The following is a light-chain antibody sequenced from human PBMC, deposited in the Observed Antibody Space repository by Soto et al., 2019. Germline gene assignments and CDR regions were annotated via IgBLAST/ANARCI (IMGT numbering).Light chain of an antibody. CDR2: DAS. V-gene: IGKV3-11*01. CDR1: QSAGSH. J-gene: IGKJ5*01. CDR3: QHRTNWPPVT. Sequence: EIVLTQSPATLSLSPGERVALSCRASQSAGSHLAWYQQKPGQAPRLLIYDASIRATGIPARFSGSGSGTDFNLTITSLESEDFAVYYCQHRTNWPPVTFGQETRLDVK.